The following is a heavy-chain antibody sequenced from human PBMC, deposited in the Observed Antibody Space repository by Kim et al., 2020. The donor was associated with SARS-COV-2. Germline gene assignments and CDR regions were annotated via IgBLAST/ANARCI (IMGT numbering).Heavy chain of an antibody. CDR2: IFCSGSET. Sequence: GGSLRLSCAASRFTFSSSAMSWVRQAPGKGLEWVSVIFCSGSETYYGDSVKGRFTISRDNSKNMLYLQMNNLRAEDTAVYFCARHHHGSSEALYLYFELWPRGTLVTV. J-gene: IGHJ2*01. V-gene: IGHV3-23*01. CDR3: ARHHHGSSEALYLYFEL. CDR1: RFTFSSSA. D-gene: IGHD2-2*01.